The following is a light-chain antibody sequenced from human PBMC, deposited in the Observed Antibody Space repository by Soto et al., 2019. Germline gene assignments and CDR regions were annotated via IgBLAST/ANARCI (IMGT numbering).Light chain of an antibody. J-gene: IGKJ1*01. V-gene: IGKV3-15*01. CDR3: QQYGSSPQT. CDR2: GAS. Sequence: ELVMTQSPATLSVSPGERATLSCRASQSVSSNLAWYQQKPGQAPRLLIYGASTRATGIPARFSGSGSGTDFTLTISRLEPEDFAVYYCQQYGSSPQTFGQGTKV. CDR1: QSVSSN.